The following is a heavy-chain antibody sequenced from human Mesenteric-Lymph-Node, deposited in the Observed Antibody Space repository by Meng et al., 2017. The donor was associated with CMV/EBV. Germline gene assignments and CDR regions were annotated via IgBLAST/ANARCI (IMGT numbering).Heavy chain of an antibody. CDR2: IYYTGTT. V-gene: IGHV4-39*02. CDR3: ARRKYSYGLSDD. CDR1: GGSVSSVSYY. J-gene: IGHJ4*02. D-gene: IGHD5-18*01. Sequence: TASGGSVSSVSYYWGWIRQPPGKGLEWIGNIYYTGTTYYNPSLKSRVTISVDTSKNHFSLKLSSVTAADTAVYYCARRKYSYGLSDDWGQGTLVTVSS.